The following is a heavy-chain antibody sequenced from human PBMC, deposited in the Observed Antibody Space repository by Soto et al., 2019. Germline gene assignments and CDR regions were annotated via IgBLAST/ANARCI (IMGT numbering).Heavy chain of an antibody. D-gene: IGHD3-3*01. CDR2: INPNSGGT. J-gene: IGHJ6*02. V-gene: IGHV1-2*04. Sequence: ASVKVSCKASGYTFTGYYMHWVRQAPGPGLEWMGWINPNSGGTNYAQKFQGWVTMTRDTSISTAYMELSRLRSDDTAVYYCARGEITIFGVVMNYYGMDVWGQGTTVTVS. CDR3: ARGEITIFGVVMNYYGMDV. CDR1: GYTFTGYY.